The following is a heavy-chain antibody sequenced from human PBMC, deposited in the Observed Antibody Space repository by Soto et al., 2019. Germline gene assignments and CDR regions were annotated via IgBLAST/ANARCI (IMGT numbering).Heavy chain of an antibody. Sequence: SETLSLTCAVYGGSFSGYYWSWIRQPPGKGLEWIGEINHSGSTNYNPSLKSRVTISVDTSKNQFSLTLTSVTAADTAMYYCVRDSGSGYDLTPLVYWGQGTLVTVSS. D-gene: IGHD5-12*01. CDR1: GGSFSGYY. CDR2: INHSGST. J-gene: IGHJ4*02. V-gene: IGHV4-34*01. CDR3: VRDSGSGYDLTPLVY.